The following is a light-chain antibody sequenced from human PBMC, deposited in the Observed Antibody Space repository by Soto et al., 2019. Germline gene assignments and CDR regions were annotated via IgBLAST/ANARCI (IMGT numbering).Light chain of an antibody. J-gene: IGLJ2*01. Sequence: QSALTQPPSASGSPGQSVTISCTGTISDVGGHNYVSWYQQHPGKAPKLIIYEVTKRPSGVPDRFSGSKSGYTASLTVSGLQAEDEADYYCSSYADTNNLVFGGGTKLTVL. V-gene: IGLV2-8*01. CDR2: EVT. CDR1: ISDVGGHNY. CDR3: SSYADTNNLV.